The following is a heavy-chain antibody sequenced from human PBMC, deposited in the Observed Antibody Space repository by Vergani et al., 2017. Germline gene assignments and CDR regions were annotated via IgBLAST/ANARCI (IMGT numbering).Heavy chain of an antibody. V-gene: IGHV3-23*04. J-gene: IGHJ4*02. CDR2: ISGSGGST. Sequence: EVQLVESGGGLVKPGGSLRLSCAASGFTFSNYSMNWVRQAPGKGLEWVSAISGSGGSTYYADSVKGRFTISRDNSKNTLYLQMNSLRAEDTAVYYCASSGWYGSWGYWGQGTLVTVSS. CDR1: GFTFSNYS. CDR3: ASSGWYGSWGY. D-gene: IGHD6-19*01.